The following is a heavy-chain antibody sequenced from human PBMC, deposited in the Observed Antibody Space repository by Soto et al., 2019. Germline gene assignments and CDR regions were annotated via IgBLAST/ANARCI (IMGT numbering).Heavy chain of an antibody. J-gene: IGHJ5*01. CDR3: ARHAWLES. CDR1: GFNVNSNS. CDR2: IHSDGNT. Sequence: GGSLRLSCAASGFNVNSNSRNWVRQAPGKGLEWLSVIHSDGNTAYAGSVKGRFTISRDSSENTFYLQMNSPRAEDTAVYYCARHAWLESWGQGTMVTVYS. V-gene: IGHV3-53*01.